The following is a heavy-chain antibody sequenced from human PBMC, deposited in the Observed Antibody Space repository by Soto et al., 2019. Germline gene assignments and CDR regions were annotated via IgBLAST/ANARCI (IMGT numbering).Heavy chain of an antibody. D-gene: IGHD1-26*01. CDR3: ARGPHPYPTDDY. V-gene: IGHV4-30-4*01. J-gene: IGHJ4*02. CDR1: GGSISSGDYY. Sequence: SETLSLTCTVSGGSISSGDYYWSWIRQPPGKGLEWIGYIYYSGSTYYNPSLKSRVTISVDTSKNQFSLKLSSVTAADTAVYYCARGPHPYPTDDYWGQGTLVTVSS. CDR2: IYYSGST.